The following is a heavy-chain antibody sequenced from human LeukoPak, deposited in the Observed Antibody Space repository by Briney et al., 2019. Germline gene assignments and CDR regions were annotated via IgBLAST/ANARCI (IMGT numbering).Heavy chain of an antibody. J-gene: IGHJ4*02. CDR2: IYYSGST. D-gene: IGHD3-3*01. CDR1: GGSISSYY. V-gene: IGHV4-59*08. CDR3: ARVLRFLEWYTSPFDY. Sequence: SETLSLTCTVSGGSISSYYWSWIRQPPGKGLEWIGYIYYSGSTNYNPSLKSRVTISVDTSKNQFSLKLSSVTAADTAVYYCARVLRFLEWYTSPFDYWGQGTLVTVSS.